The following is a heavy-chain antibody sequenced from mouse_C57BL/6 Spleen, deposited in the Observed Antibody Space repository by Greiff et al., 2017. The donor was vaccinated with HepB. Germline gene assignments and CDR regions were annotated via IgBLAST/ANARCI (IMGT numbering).Heavy chain of an antibody. J-gene: IGHJ4*01. CDR2: IDPSDSET. CDR3: ARYGTVGATDAMDY. CDR1: GYTFTSYW. Sequence: VQLQQPGAELVRPGSSVKLSCKASGYTFTSYWMHWVKQRPIQGLEWIGNIDPSDSETHYNQKFKDKATLTEDKSSSTAYMQLSSLTSEDSAVYYCARYGTVGATDAMDYWGQGTSVTVSS. V-gene: IGHV1-52*01. D-gene: IGHD1-1*01.